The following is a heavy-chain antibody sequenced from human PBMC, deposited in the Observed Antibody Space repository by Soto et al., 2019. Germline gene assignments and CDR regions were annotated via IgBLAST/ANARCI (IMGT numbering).Heavy chain of an antibody. Sequence: ASVKVSCKASGYTFTSYAMHWVRQAPGQRLEWMGWISAYNGNTNYAQKLQGRVTMTTDTSTSTAYMELRSLRSDDTAVYYCARVTDDFWSGYYAFDIWGQGTMVTVSS. V-gene: IGHV1-18*01. J-gene: IGHJ3*02. D-gene: IGHD3-3*01. CDR2: ISAYNGNT. CDR1: GYTFTSYA. CDR3: ARVTDDFWSGYYAFDI.